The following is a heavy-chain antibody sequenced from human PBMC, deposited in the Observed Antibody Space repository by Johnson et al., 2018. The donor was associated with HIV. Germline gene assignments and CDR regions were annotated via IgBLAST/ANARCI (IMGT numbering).Heavy chain of an antibody. CDR2: IYYDGTNK. J-gene: IGHJ3*02. CDR1: GFTFSSYA. D-gene: IGHD4-23*01. CDR3: AKARSLLDYGGFDAFDI. Sequence: MQLVESGGGVVQPGRSLRLSCAASGFTFSSYAMHWVRQAPGKGLEWVAIIYYDGTNKYYADSVKGRFTISRDNSKNTLSLQMNSLRVEDTAMYYCAKARSLLDYGGFDAFDIWGQGTLVIVSS. V-gene: IGHV3-33*06.